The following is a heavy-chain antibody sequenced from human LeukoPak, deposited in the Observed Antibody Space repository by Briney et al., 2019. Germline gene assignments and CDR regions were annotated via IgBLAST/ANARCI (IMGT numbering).Heavy chain of an antibody. CDR3: ASSGLGQQLVAGYGMDV. V-gene: IGHV1-69*04. Sequence: GASVKVSCKASGGTFSSYAISWVRQAPGQGLEWMGRIIPILGLVNYAQKFQGRVTITADKSTSTAYMELSSLRSEDTAVYYCASSGLGQQLVAGYGMDVWGQGTTVTVSS. J-gene: IGHJ6*02. CDR2: IIPILGLV. D-gene: IGHD6-13*01. CDR1: GGTFSSYA.